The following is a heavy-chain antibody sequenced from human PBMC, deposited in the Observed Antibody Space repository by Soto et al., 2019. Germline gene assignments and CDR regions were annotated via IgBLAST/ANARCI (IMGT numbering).Heavy chain of an antibody. Sequence: TLSLTCSVSGVSISSYFWSWIRQAPGGGLEWIGYTYHRGSTDYSPSLKSRVAISLDTSENQFSLKVNSVTAADTAVYYCARIGGYHGPLDYWGQGNMVTV. CDR1: GVSISSYF. D-gene: IGHD6-25*01. CDR2: TYHRGST. CDR3: ARIGGYHGPLDY. J-gene: IGHJ4*02. V-gene: IGHV4-59*01.